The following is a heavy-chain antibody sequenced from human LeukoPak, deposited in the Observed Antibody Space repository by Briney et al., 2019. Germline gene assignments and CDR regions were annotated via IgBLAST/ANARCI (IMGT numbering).Heavy chain of an antibody. Sequence: SGTLSLTCTVSGGSISSYYWSWIRQPPGKGLEWIGYIYYSGSTNYNPSLKSRVTISVDTSKNQFSLKLSSVTAADTAVYYCARDGGSIDAFDIWGQGTMVTVSP. J-gene: IGHJ3*02. CDR1: GGSISSYY. D-gene: IGHD6-13*01. V-gene: IGHV4-59*01. CDR2: IYYSGST. CDR3: ARDGGSIDAFDI.